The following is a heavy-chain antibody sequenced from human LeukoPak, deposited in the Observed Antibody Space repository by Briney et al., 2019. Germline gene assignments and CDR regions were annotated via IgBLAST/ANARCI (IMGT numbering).Heavy chain of an antibody. D-gene: IGHD6-13*01. CDR3: AKDRIAAAGTGGNWFDP. CDR1: GFTFSSYG. CDR2: IWYDGSNK. Sequence: GRSLRLSCAASGFTFSSYGMHWVRQAPGKGLEWVAVIWYDGSNKYYADSVKGRFTISRDNSKNTLYLQMNSLRAEDTAVYYCAKDRIAAAGTGGNWFDPWGQGTLVTASS. V-gene: IGHV3-33*06. J-gene: IGHJ5*02.